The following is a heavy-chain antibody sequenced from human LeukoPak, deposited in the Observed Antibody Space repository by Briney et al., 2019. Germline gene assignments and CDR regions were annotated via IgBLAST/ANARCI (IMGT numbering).Heavy chain of an antibody. CDR2: INPSGGGT. D-gene: IGHD2-15*01. CDR1: GYTFTGYY. CDR3: ARDGVVVAAIPLYYFDY. V-gene: IGHV1-46*01. Sequence: ASVKVSCKASGYTFTGYYMHWVRQAPGQGLEWMGIINPSGGGTSYAQKFQGRVTMTRDTSTSTVYMGLSSLRSEDTAVYYCARDGVVVAAIPLYYFDYWGQGTLVTVSS. J-gene: IGHJ4*02.